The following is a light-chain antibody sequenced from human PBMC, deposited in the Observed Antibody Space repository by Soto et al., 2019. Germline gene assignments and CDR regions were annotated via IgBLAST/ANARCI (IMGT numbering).Light chain of an antibody. CDR2: GPA. CDR3: QQYGNFPYT. V-gene: IGKV3-20*01. CDR1: ETVNNNF. Sequence: ETVLTQSPGTLYLSPGERATLSCRGNETVNNNFLAWYGQKPGQAPRLLIHGPARRDSGIPDRFSGSGSATDFTLTISSLEPEDFAVYYCQQYGNFPYTFGAGTKVQIK. J-gene: IGKJ2*01.